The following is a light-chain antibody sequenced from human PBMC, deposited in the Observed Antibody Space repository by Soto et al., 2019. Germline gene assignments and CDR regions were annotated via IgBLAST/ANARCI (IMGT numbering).Light chain of an antibody. Sequence: QLVLTQSPSASASLGASVKLTCTLSSGHSNYAIAWHQLQPEKGPRYLMKLNSDGSHIKGDGIPDHFSGSSSGAERYLTISSLQSEDEADYYCQTWGTGIQVFGGGTKLTVL. CDR2: LNSDGSH. V-gene: IGLV4-69*01. CDR3: QTWGTGIQV. CDR1: SGHSNYA. J-gene: IGLJ2*01.